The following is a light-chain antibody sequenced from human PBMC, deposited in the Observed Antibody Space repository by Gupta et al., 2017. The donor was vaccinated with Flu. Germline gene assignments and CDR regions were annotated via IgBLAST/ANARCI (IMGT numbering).Light chain of an antibody. J-gene: IGLJ2*01. Sequence: SIAISCTGTSSDIVSYNYVSWYQQHPGKASQLLIYDVTNRPSGVSSRFSGSKSGDTASLTISGLQAEDEADYDCSSYTSSTTLVFGGGTKLTVL. CDR3: SSYTSSTTLV. CDR1: SSDIVSYNY. CDR2: DVT. V-gene: IGLV2-14*01.